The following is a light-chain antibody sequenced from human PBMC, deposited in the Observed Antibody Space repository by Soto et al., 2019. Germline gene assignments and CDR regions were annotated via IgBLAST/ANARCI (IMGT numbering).Light chain of an antibody. CDR3: SSYTSRGILVV. Sequence: SALTQPASVSGSPGQSITISCTGTSSDVGGYNYVSWYQQHPGKAPKLMIYEVTNRPSGVSNRFSGSKSGNTASLTISGLQAEDDADYSCSSYTSRGILVVFGGGTKLTVL. CDR1: SSDVGGYNY. CDR2: EVT. V-gene: IGLV2-14*01. J-gene: IGLJ2*01.